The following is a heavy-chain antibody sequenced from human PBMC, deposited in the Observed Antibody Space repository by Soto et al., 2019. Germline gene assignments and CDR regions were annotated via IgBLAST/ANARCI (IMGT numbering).Heavy chain of an antibody. V-gene: IGHV3-21*01. J-gene: IGHJ6*02. CDR3: ARKALRYYGMDV. CDR2: ISSSSYI. Sequence: GGSLRLSCAASGFTFSSYSMNWVRQAPGKGLEWVSSISSSSYIYYADSEKGRFTISRDNAKNSLYLQTNSLRAEDTAVYYCARKALRYYGMDVWGQGTTVTVSS. CDR1: GFTFSSYS.